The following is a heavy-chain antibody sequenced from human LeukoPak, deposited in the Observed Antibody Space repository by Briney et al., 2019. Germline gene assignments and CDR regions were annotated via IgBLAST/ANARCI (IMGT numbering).Heavy chain of an antibody. D-gene: IGHD3-3*01. CDR1: GFTFSSYG. J-gene: IGHJ4*02. V-gene: IGHV3-30*18. CDR3: AKEDTVLRFLEWLSPFDY. Sequence: GGSLRLSCAASGFTFSSYGMHWVRQAPGKGLEWVAVISYDGSNKYYADSVKGRFTISRDNSKNTLYLQMNSLRAEDTAVYYCAKEDTVLRFLEWLSPFDYWGQGTLVTVSS. CDR2: ISYDGSNK.